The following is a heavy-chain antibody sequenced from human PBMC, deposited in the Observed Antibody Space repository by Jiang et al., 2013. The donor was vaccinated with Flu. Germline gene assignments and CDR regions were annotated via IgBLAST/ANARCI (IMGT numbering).Heavy chain of an antibody. CDR2: IIPIFGTA. CDR1: GGTFSSYA. J-gene: IGHJ4*02. Sequence: VQLVESGAEVKKPGSSVKVSCKASGGTFSSYAISWVRQAPGQGLEWMGGIIPIFGTANYAQKFQGRVTITADKSTSTAYMELSSLRSEDTAVYYCARAIVVVPAAPLDYWGQGPWSPSPQ. D-gene: IGHD2-2*01. V-gene: IGHV1-69*06. CDR3: ARAIVVVPAAPLDY.